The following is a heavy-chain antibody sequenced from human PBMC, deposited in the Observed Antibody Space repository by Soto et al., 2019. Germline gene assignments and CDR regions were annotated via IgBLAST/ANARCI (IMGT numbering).Heavy chain of an antibody. CDR3: ARDIDFDIDY. V-gene: IGHV1-18*01. D-gene: IGHD3-9*01. CDR2: IYSNAGTI. CDR1: GYIFNNFG. Sequence: QVPLVQSGAEVQKPGASVKVSCKTSGYIFNNFGITWVRQAPGLGLEWLGWIYSNAGTINFAQMFQGRVTMTTDTPTSTAYMELSSLTFDDSAVYFCARDIDFDIDYWGQGTLVTVS. J-gene: IGHJ4*02.